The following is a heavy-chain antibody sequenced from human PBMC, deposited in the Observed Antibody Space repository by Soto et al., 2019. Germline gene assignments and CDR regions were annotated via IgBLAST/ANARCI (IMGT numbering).Heavy chain of an antibody. V-gene: IGHV3-9*01. D-gene: IGHD3-22*01. CDR2: ISWNSGSI. CDR3: AKPYDSSGYYWAYFDY. Sequence: GGSLRLSCAASGFTFDDYAMHWVRQAPGKGLEWVSGISWNSGSIGYADSVKGRFTISRDNAKNSLYLQMNSLRAEDTALYYCAKPYDSSGYYWAYFDYWGQGTLVTVSS. CDR1: GFTFDDYA. J-gene: IGHJ4*02.